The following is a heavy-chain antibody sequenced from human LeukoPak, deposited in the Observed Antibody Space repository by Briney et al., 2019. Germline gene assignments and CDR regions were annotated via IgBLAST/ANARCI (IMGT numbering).Heavy chain of an antibody. Sequence: GGSLRLSCAASGFTFSSYAMSWVRQAPGKGLEWVSTISGSSSGGSTYYADSVKGRFTISRDNSKDTLFLQMNSLRAEATAVYYCAKLLAVTNSYYFNYWGQGTLVTVSS. D-gene: IGHD6-19*01. V-gene: IGHV3-23*01. J-gene: IGHJ4*02. CDR2: ISGSSSGGST. CDR1: GFTFSSYA. CDR3: AKLLAVTNSYYFNY.